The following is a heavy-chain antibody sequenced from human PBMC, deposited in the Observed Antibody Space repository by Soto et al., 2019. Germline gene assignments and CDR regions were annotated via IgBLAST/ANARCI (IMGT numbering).Heavy chain of an antibody. J-gene: IGHJ5*02. D-gene: IGHD2-2*01. V-gene: IGHV4-38-2*02. CDR1: VYFISSGYY. Sequence: PXETLSLTCTFSVYFISSGYYWGWIRQPPGKGLEWIGSMFHSGSTHYNPSLKSRVTMSVDTSKNQFSLRLSSVTASDTAVYYCARGHIVVVPLAGWFVPWGQGTLVSVSS. CDR3: ARGHIVVVPLAGWFVP. CDR2: MFHSGST.